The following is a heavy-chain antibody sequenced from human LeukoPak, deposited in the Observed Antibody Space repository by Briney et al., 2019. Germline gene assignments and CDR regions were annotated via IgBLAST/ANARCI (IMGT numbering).Heavy chain of an antibody. CDR2: IWSDGSYK. CDR3: ARDFSLQLFDY. CDR1: GFTFSSYG. Sequence: GRSLRLSCAASGFTFSSYGFHWVRQAPGKGLEWVAVIWSDGSYKYYADSVKGRFTISRDDSKNTLYLQMNSLRAEDTAVYYCARDFSLQLFDYWGQGTLVTVIS. J-gene: IGHJ4*02. D-gene: IGHD5-24*01. V-gene: IGHV3-33*01.